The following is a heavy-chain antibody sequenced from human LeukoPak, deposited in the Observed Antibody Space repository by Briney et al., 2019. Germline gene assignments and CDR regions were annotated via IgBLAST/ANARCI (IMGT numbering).Heavy chain of an antibody. J-gene: IGHJ5*02. V-gene: IGHV4-39*01. CDR3: ARGSSGWYRGLDWFDP. CDR2: ISYSGST. D-gene: IGHD6-19*01. Sequence: SETLSLTCTVSGGSISISSYYWGWIRQPPGKGLEWVGSISYSGSTYYDPSLKSRVTISVDTSKNQFSLTLSSVTAADTAVYYCARGSSGWYRGLDWFDPWGQGTLVTVSS. CDR1: GGSISISSYY.